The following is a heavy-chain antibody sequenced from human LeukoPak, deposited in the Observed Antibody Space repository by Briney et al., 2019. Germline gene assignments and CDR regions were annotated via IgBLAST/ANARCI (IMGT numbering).Heavy chain of an antibody. Sequence: PGGSLRLSCAGSGFTFSSYAIHWVRQAPGKGLEWVAIISYDGGNKYYTDSVRGRFTISRDNSKNTLYLQMNSLRAEDTAVCYCAKAGGYCSAGTCYSNFWGQGTLVTVSS. D-gene: IGHD2-15*01. CDR1: GFTFSSYA. V-gene: IGHV3-30*18. J-gene: IGHJ4*02. CDR3: AKAGGYCSAGTCYSNF. CDR2: ISYDGGNK.